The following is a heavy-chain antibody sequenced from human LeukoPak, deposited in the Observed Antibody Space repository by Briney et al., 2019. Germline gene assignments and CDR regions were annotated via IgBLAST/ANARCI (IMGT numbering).Heavy chain of an antibody. CDR3: ARSGGNWYFDL. V-gene: IGHV4-59*01. CDR2: IYDSGNT. Sequence: SETLSHTCSVPGGSPSRYNWSWIGKRPGNGLERIGYIYDSGNTHYNPSLESRVTISVDTSKNQFSLRLSSVTAADTAVYYCARSGGNWYFDLWGRGTLVTVSS. CDR1: GGSPSRYN. J-gene: IGHJ2*01.